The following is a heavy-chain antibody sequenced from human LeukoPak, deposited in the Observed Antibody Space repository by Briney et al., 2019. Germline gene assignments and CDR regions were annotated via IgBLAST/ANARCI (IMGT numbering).Heavy chain of an antibody. CDR3: ARGNLNYYDFWSGYSAEGNANSDY. CDR1: GYTFTSYY. CDR2: INPSGGST. J-gene: IGHJ4*02. Sequence: GASVKVSCKASGYTFTSYYMHWVRQAPGQGLEWMGIINPSGGSTSYAQKFQGRVTMTRDTSTSTVYMELSSLRSEDTAVYYCARGNLNYYDFWSGYSAEGNANSDYWGQGTLVTVSS. V-gene: IGHV1-46*01. D-gene: IGHD3-3*01.